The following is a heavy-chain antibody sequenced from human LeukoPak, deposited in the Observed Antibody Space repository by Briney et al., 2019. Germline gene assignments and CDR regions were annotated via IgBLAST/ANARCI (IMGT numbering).Heavy chain of an antibody. CDR1: GGSISSGSYY. CDR3: ARHLVSRDY. D-gene: IGHD2-2*01. CDR2: IYTSGST. V-gene: IGHV4-61*02. Sequence: PSETLSLTCTVSGGSISSGSYYWSWIRQPAGKGLEWIGRIYTSGSTYYNPSLKSRVTISVDTSKNQFSLKLSSVTAADTAVYYCARHLVSRDYWGQGTLVTVSS. J-gene: IGHJ4*02.